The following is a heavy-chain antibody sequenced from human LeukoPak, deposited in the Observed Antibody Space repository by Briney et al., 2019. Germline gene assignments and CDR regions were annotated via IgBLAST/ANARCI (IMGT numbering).Heavy chain of an antibody. CDR3: AKVKSGWYYFDY. J-gene: IGHJ4*02. CDR2: ISYDGSNK. CDR1: GFTFSSYG. Sequence: HAGGSLRLSCAASGFTFSSYGMHWVRQAPGKGLEWVAVISYDGSNKYYADSVKGRFTISRDNSKNTLYLQMNSLRAEDTAVYYCAKVKSGWYYFDYWGQGTLVTVSS. D-gene: IGHD6-19*01. V-gene: IGHV3-30*18.